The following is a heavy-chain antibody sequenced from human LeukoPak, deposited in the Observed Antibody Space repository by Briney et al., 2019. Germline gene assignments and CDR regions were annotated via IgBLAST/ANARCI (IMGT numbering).Heavy chain of an antibody. J-gene: IGHJ4*02. V-gene: IGHV1-2*02. D-gene: IGHD3-9*01. CDR3: ARSPHILTGEKFEY. CDR2: INPNSGGT. Sequence: GASVKVSCKASGHTFTGYYMQWVRQAPGEGLEWMGWINPNSGGTNYALKFQGRVTMTRDTSISTAYMELSRLRSDDTAVYYCARSPHILTGEKFEYWGQGTRVTVSS. CDR1: GHTFTGYY.